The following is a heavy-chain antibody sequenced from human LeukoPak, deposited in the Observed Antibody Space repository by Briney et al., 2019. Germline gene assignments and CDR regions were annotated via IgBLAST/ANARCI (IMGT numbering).Heavy chain of an antibody. J-gene: IGHJ5*02. CDR3: ARAFLLGSYSYGDWFDP. D-gene: IGHD1-26*01. Sequence: PGGSLRLSCAASGFTFDDYGMSWVRQAPGKGLEWVSGINWNGGSTGYADSVKGRFTISRDNAKNSLYLQMNSLRAEDTALYHCARAFLLGSYSYGDWFDPWGQGTLVTVSS. CDR1: GFTFDDYG. CDR2: INWNGGST. V-gene: IGHV3-20*01.